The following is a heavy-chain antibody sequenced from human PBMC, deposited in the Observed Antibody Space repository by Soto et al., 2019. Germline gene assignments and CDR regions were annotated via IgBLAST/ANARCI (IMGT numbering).Heavy chain of an antibody. CDR2: IYHTGTT. CDR3: AATPDYYYGMDV. J-gene: IGHJ6*02. Sequence: SETLSLTCAVSGGSISSGNWWSWVRQPPGKGLEWIGEIYHTGTTNYNPSLKSRVTISVDKSKNQFSLKLTSVTAADTAVYYCAATPDYYYGMDVWGQGTTVTVSS. CDR1: GGSISSGNW. V-gene: IGHV4-4*02.